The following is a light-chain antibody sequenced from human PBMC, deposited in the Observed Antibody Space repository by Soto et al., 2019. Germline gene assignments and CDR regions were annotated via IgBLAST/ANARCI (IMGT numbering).Light chain of an antibody. CDR2: DAS. CDR1: LGISHA. J-gene: IGKJ2*01. CDR3: QQFNDYPAT. V-gene: IGKV1D-13*01. Sequence: AIQLTQSPSSLSASVGDRVTITCRANLGISHALAWYQQKPGKAPKLLIYDASSLESGVPSRFSGSGSGTDFTLTISSLQPEDSATYYCQQFNDYPATFGQGTKLEIK.